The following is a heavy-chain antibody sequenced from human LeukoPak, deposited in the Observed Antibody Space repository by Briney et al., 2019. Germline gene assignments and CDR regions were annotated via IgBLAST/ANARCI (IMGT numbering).Heavy chain of an antibody. V-gene: IGHV4-34*01. CDR3: ARRGSMTGPPPL. D-gene: IGHD6-6*01. CDR1: GGSFSGYY. CDR2: INHSEST. Sequence: SGTLSLTCAVYGGSFSGYYWSWIRQPPGKGLEWIGEINHSESTSYNPSLKSRVTTSVDSSKNQFSLKLSSVTAADTAVYYCARRGSMTGPPPLWGQGTLVTVSS. J-gene: IGHJ1*01.